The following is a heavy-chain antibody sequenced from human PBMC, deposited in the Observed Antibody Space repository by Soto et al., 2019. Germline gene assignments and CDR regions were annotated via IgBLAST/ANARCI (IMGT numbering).Heavy chain of an antibody. D-gene: IGHD3-3*01. CDR2: IDPSDSYT. J-gene: IGHJ6*02. V-gene: IGHV5-10-1*01. CDR1: GYSFTSYW. CDR3: ARTLYYDFWSGYFYGMDV. Sequence: LKISCKGSGYSFTSYWISWVRQMPGKGLEWMGRIDPSDSYTNYSPSFQGHVTISADRSISTAYLQWSSLKASDTAMYYCARTLYYDFWSGYFYGMDVWGQGTTVTVSS.